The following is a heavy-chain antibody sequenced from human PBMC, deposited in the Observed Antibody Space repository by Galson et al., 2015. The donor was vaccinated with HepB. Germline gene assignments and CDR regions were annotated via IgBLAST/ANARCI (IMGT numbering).Heavy chain of an antibody. CDR2: ISGSGGST. CDR1: GFTFSSYA. D-gene: IGHD3-3*01. Sequence: SLRLSCAASGFTFSSYAMSWVRQAPGKGLEWVSAISGSGGSTYYADSVKGRFTISRDNSENTLYLQMKSLRAEDTAVYYCANIEPGLFPIFGVVIPGDWGQGTLVTVSS. V-gene: IGHV3-23*01. J-gene: IGHJ4*02. CDR3: ANIEPGLFPIFGVVIPGD.